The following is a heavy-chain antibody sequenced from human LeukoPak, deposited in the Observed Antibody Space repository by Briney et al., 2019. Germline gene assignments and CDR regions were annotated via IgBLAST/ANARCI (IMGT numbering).Heavy chain of an antibody. CDR3: AKDRIIVGATFFDY. V-gene: IGHV3-23*01. J-gene: IGHJ4*02. Sequence: GGSLRLSCAASGFTFSSYAMSWVRQAPGKGLEWVSAISGSGGSTDYADSVKGRFTISRDNSKNTLYLQMNSLRAEDTAVYYCAKDRIIVGATFFDYWGQGTLVTVSS. CDR1: GFTFSSYA. CDR2: ISGSGGST. D-gene: IGHD1-26*01.